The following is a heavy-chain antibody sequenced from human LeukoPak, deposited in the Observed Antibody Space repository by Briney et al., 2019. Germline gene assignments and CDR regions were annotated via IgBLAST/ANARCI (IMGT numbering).Heavy chain of an antibody. V-gene: IGHV3-7*01. J-gene: IGHJ4*02. CDR3: ARPTLYFWSGFSYFDY. CDR1: GFTFSSYW. D-gene: IGHD3-3*01. Sequence: GGSLRLSCAASGFTFSSYWMSWVRQAPGKGLEWVANIKQDGSEKYYVDSVKGRFTISRDNAKNSLYLQMNSLRAEVTAVYYCARPTLYFWSGFSYFDYWGQGTLVTVSS. CDR2: IKQDGSEK.